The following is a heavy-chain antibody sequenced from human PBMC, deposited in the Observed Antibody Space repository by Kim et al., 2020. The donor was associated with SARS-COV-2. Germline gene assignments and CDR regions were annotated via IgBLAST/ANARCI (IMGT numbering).Heavy chain of an antibody. CDR2: INPSGGST. CDR1: GYTFTSYY. J-gene: IGHJ6*02. CDR3: ARDFVGSGYLIGLGGENYGMYV. Sequence: ASVKVSCKASGYTFTSYYMYWVRQAPGQGLEWMGIINPSGGSTSYAQRFQGRVTMTTDTSTRTVYMELSSLRSEDMAVYYCARDFVGSGYLIGLGGENYGMYVWGQGTTVTGSS. D-gene: IGHD3-3*01. V-gene: IGHV1-46*01.